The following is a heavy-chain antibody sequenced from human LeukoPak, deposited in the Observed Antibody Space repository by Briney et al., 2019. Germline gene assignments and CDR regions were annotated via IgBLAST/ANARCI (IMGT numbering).Heavy chain of an antibody. Sequence: PGGSLRLSCAASGFTFSTYWMHWVRQAPGKGLVWVSRINSDGSSTSYADSVKGRFTISRDNAKNTLYLQMNSLRAEDTAVYYCAREGYGGNSGYWGQGTLVTVSS. V-gene: IGHV3-74*01. CDR2: INSDGSST. CDR3: AREGYGGNSGY. J-gene: IGHJ4*02. D-gene: IGHD4-23*01. CDR1: GFTFSTYW.